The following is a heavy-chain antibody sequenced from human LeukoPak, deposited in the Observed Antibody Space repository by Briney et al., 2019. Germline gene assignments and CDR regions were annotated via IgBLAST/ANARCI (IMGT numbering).Heavy chain of an antibody. D-gene: IGHD3-22*01. CDR2: IYSGGST. CDR1: GFTVSSNY. CDR3: AREPVSYDSSRTTNY. V-gene: IGHV3-66*01. Sequence: GGSLRLSCAASGFTVSSNYMSWVRQAPGKGLEWVSVIYSGGSTYYADSVKGRFTISRDNSKNTLYLQMSSLRAEDTAVYYCAREPVSYDSSRTTNYWGQGTLVTVSS. J-gene: IGHJ4*02.